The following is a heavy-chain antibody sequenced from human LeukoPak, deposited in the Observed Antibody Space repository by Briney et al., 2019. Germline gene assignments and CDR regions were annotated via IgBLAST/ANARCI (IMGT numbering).Heavy chain of an antibody. CDR2: IYYTGGT. D-gene: IGHD6-13*01. V-gene: IGHV4-59*01. CDR1: GGSITGSY. Sequence: SETLSLTCTVSGGSITGSYWSWIRQPPGKGLEWIGYIYYTGGTYDNPSLKSRVTISRDTSKNHFFLKLTSVTAADTAVYYCARVLTYSSSSVSAFDIWGQGAMVTVSS. J-gene: IGHJ3*02. CDR3: ARVLTYSSSSVSAFDI.